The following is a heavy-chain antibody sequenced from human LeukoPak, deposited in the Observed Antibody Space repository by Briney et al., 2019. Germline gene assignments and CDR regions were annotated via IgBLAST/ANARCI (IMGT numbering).Heavy chain of an antibody. V-gene: IGHV3-23*01. CDR1: GFTFSSYA. J-gene: IGHJ4*02. CDR2: ISGSGGST. Sequence: GGSLRLSCAASGFTFSSYAMSWVRQAPGKGLEWVSAISGSGGSTYYADSVKGRFTISRDNSKNTLYLQMNSLRAEDSAVYYCAKDRLAYSVFPSPHCFWGQGTLVTVSS. CDR3: AKDRLAYSVFPSPHCF. D-gene: IGHD2-15*01.